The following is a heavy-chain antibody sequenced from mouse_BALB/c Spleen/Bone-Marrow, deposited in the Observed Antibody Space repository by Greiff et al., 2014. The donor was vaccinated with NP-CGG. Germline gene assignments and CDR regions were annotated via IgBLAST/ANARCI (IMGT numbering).Heavy chain of an antibody. CDR3: ARAAYYRYDEGAWFAY. CDR1: GYTFTSYT. CDR2: INPSSGYT. Sequence: VQLQQSGAELARPGASVKMSCKASGYTFTSYTMHWVKQRPGQGLEWIGYINPSSGYTNYNQKFKDKATLTADESSSTAYMQLSSLTSEDSAVYYCARAAYYRYDEGAWFAYWGQGTLVTVSA. D-gene: IGHD2-14*01. J-gene: IGHJ3*01. V-gene: IGHV1-4*01.